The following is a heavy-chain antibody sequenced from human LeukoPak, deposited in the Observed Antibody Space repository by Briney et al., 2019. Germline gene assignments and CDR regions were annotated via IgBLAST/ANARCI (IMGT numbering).Heavy chain of an antibody. Sequence: GGNLRLSCAASGFIFSSYSMKWVRQAPGKGLEWVSSISGSSTYIYYADSVKGRFTISRDNAKNSLYLQMNSLKAEDTAVYYCARDRFGDYNFDYWGQGTLVTVSS. CDR1: GFIFSSYS. J-gene: IGHJ4*02. V-gene: IGHV3-21*01. CDR2: ISGSSTYI. D-gene: IGHD4-17*01. CDR3: ARDRFGDYNFDY.